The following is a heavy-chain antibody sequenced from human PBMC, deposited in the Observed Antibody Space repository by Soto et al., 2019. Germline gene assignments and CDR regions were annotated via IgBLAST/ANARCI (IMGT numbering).Heavy chain of an antibody. CDR2: IKQDGSEK. CDR1: GFTFSNAW. D-gene: IGHD6-19*01. CDR3: ARDADASGWYHYGMDV. J-gene: IGHJ6*02. V-gene: IGHV3-7*01. Sequence: GGSLRLSCAASGFTFSNAWMSWVRQAPGKGLEWVANIKQDGSEKYYVDSVKGRFFISRDNAKNSLYLQVNSLRAEDTAVYYCARDADASGWYHYGMDVWGQGTMVTVSS.